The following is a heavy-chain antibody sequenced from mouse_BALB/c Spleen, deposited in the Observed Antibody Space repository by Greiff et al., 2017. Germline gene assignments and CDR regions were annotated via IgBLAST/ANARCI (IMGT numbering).Heavy chain of an antibody. CDR3: TKKDYYGSYWYFDV. Sequence: QVQLKQSGAELVKPGASVKMSCKASGYTFTSYWMHWVKQRPGQGLEWIGTIDPSDSYTSYNQKFKGKATLTVDTSSSTAYMQLSSLTSEDSAVYYCTKKDYYGSYWYFDVWGAGTTVTVSS. J-gene: IGHJ1*01. D-gene: IGHD1-1*01. V-gene: IGHV1S127*01. CDR2: IDPSDSYT. CDR1: GYTFTSYW.